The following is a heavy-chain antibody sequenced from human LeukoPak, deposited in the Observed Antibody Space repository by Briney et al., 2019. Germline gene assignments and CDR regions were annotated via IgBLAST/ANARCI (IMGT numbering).Heavy chain of an antibody. CDR2: INPNSGGT. CDR3: ARGAVTGVYYYGMDV. V-gene: IGHV1-2*02. CDR1: GYTFTGYY. D-gene: IGHD2-21*02. J-gene: IGHJ6*02. Sequence: ASVKVSCKASGYTFTGYYMHWVRQAPGQGLEWMGWINPNSGGTNCAQKFQGRVTMTRDTSISTAYMELSRLRSDDTAVYYCARGAVTGVYYYGMDVWGQGTTVTVSS.